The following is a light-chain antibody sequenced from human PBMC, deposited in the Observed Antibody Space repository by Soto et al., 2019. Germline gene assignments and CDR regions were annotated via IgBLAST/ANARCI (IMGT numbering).Light chain of an antibody. CDR2: AAS. J-gene: IGKJ4*01. CDR3: LQHNTCPLT. CDR1: QGIRKD. V-gene: IGKV1-17*01. Sequence: DIQMTQSPSSLSASVGDRVTITCRASQGIRKDLGWYQQNPGKGPKRLIYAASNFSSVVPSRFSGCGSGSEFNLTISSLQPEYCATYVCLQHNTCPLTFGGGTRVEV.